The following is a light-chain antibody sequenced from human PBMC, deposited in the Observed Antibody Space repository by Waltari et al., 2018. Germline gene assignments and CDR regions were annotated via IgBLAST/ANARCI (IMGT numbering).Light chain of an antibody. CDR2: GAS. CDR3: QHYLRLPVT. Sequence: EIVLTQSPGTLSLSLGERATVSCRASQSVSRALAWYQQNPGQAPRLLIYGASTRATGIPDRCRGSGSGTDFSLTISRLEPDDFAIYYCQHYLRLPVTFGQGTTVEI. CDR1: QSVSRA. J-gene: IGKJ1*01. V-gene: IGKV3-20*01.